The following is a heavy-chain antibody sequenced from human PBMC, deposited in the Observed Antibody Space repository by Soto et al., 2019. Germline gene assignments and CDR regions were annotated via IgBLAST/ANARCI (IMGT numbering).Heavy chain of an antibody. J-gene: IGHJ2*01. D-gene: IGHD1-26*01. CDR1: GFTFSDYY. CDR3: ARDWASFKWELPELGWYFDL. CDR2: ISSSSSYT. V-gene: IGHV3-11*05. Sequence: QVQLVESGGGLVKPGGSLRLSCAASGFTFSDYYMSWIRQAPGKGLEWVSYISSSSSYTNYADSVKGRFTISRDNAKNSLYLQMNSLRAEDTAVYYCARDWASFKWELPELGWYFDLWGRGTLVTVSS.